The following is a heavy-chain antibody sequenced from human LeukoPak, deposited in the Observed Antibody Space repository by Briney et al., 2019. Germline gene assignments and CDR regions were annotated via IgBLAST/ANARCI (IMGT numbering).Heavy chain of an antibody. Sequence: GGSLRLSCAASGFTYSSYAMSWVRQAPGKGLEWVSAISGRGGSTYYADSVKGRFTISIDNSKNTLYLQMNSLRAEDTAVYYCAKGELRFLEWLSPPDAFDIWGQGTMVTVSS. V-gene: IGHV3-23*01. CDR2: ISGRGGST. CDR1: GFTYSSYA. CDR3: AKGELRFLEWLSPPDAFDI. J-gene: IGHJ3*02. D-gene: IGHD3-3*01.